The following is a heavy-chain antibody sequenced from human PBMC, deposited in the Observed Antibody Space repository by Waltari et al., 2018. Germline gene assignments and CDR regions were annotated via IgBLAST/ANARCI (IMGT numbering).Heavy chain of an antibody. CDR1: GGSISSSSYY. CDR2: IYYSGGT. V-gene: IGHV4-39*02. Sequence: QLQLQESGPGLVKPSETLSLTFTVSGGSISSSSYYWGWIRQPPGKGLEWIGSIYYSGGTYYNPSLKGRVTISVDTSKNQFSLKLSSVTAADTAVYYCARDPVRGVIFPVHYYYGMDVWGQGTTVTVSS. J-gene: IGHJ6*02. D-gene: IGHD3-10*01. CDR3: ARDPVRGVIFPVHYYYGMDV.